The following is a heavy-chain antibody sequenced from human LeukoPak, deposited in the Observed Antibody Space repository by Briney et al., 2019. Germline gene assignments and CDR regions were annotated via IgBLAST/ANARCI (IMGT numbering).Heavy chain of an antibody. CDR2: IFPGDSDT. J-gene: IGHJ4*02. CDR3: ARHETGLTDY. CDR1: GYTFSNYW. Sequence: GESLKISCKGPGYTFSNYWIAWVRQMPGKGLEWMGIIFPGDSDTRYSPSFQGHVTISADKSISTAYLQWSSLKASDTAMYYCARHETGLTDYWGQGTLVTVSS. D-gene: IGHD1-1*01. V-gene: IGHV5-51*01.